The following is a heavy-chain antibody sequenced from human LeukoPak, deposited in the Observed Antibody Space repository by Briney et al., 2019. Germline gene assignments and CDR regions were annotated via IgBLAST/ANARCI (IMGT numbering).Heavy chain of an antibody. V-gene: IGHV4-59*01. D-gene: IGHD5-18*01. Sequence: SETLSLTCTVSGGYISSYYWSWIRQPPGKGLEWIGYIYYSGSTNYNPSLKSRVTISVDTSKNQFSLKLSSVTAADTAVYYCARYQSYGQFFDYWGQGTLVTVSS. CDR1: GGYISSYY. CDR3: ARYQSYGQFFDY. CDR2: IYYSGST. J-gene: IGHJ4*02.